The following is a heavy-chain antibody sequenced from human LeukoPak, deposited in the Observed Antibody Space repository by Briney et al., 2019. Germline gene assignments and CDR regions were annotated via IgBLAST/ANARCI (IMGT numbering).Heavy chain of an antibody. D-gene: IGHD2-21*01. Sequence: GGSLRLSCASSGFTFSDSAMHWVRQASGKGLEWVGRIRSKANSYATAYVASVKDRFTISRDDSKNTVYLQMNSLKTEDTAVYNCARPGVFHRVDLWGQATLVTVSS. V-gene: IGHV3-73*01. CDR2: IRSKANSYAT. CDR3: ARPGVFHRVDL. J-gene: IGHJ3*01. CDR1: GFTFSDSA.